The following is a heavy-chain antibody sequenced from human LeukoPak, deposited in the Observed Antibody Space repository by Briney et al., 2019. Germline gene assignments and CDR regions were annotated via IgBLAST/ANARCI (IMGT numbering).Heavy chain of an antibody. CDR3: AREKSSSWLDY. CDR1: GFTFSSYG. CDR2: IWYDGSNK. V-gene: IGHV3-33*01. J-gene: IGHJ4*02. D-gene: IGHD6-13*01. Sequence: PGGSLRLSCAASGFTFSSYGMHWVRQAPGKGLEGVAVIWYDGSNKYYADSVKGRFTISRDNSKNTLYLQMNSLRAEDTAVYYCAREKSSSWLDYWGQGTLVTVSS.